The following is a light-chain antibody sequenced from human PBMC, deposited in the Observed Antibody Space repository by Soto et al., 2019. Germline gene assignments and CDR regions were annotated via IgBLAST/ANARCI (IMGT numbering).Light chain of an antibody. J-gene: IGLJ1*01. Sequence: QSVLTQPASVSGSPGQSITISCTGSSSDVGGHNYVSWYQQHPGKAPKLMIYEVTKRPSGVSNRFSGSKSGNTASLTISGLQAEDEADYYCRSYKFTINRYVFGPGTKVTVL. V-gene: IGLV2-14*01. CDR3: RSYKFTINRYV. CDR2: EVT. CDR1: SSDVGGHNY.